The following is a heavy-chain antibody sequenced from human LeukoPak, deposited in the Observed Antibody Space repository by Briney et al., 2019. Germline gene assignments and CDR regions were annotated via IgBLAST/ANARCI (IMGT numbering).Heavy chain of an antibody. J-gene: IGHJ6*02. D-gene: IGHD6-13*01. CDR1: GGSISSYY. CDR3: ARGNVAAAGLRYFYYGMDV. CDR2: IYYSGST. V-gene: IGHV4-59*13. Sequence: PSETLSLTCTVSGGSISSYYWSWIRQPPRKGLEWIGYIYYSGSTNYNPSLKSRVTISVDTPKNQFSLKLSSVTAADTAVYYCARGNVAAAGLRYFYYGMDVWGQGTTVTVSS.